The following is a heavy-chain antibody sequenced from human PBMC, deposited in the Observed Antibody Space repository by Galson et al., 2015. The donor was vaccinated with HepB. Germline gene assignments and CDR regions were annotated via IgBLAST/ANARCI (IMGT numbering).Heavy chain of an antibody. V-gene: IGHV3-48*02. CDR2: ISSTSSTT. CDR3: ARPGGGYNWFDP. CDR1: GFTFSTYS. J-gene: IGHJ5*02. D-gene: IGHD3-16*01. Sequence: SLRLSCAASGFTFSTYSMNWVRQAPGKGLEWISYISSTSSTTFYADSVKGRFTISRDNAKNSLYLQMNSLRDEDTAVYYCARPGGGYNWFDPWGQGTLVTVSS.